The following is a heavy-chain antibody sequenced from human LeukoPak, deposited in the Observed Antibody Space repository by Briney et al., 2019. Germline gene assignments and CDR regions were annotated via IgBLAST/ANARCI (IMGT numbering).Heavy chain of an antibody. V-gene: IGHV3-53*01. CDR3: ARDEATSGGGLAS. CDR2: MYTGGTT. Sequence: GGSLRLSCSASGFTVSGTHMSWVRQAPGKGLEWVSAMYTGGTTYYADSVTGRFTVSRDTSRNTLFLHMNSLRAEDTAVYYCARDEATSGGGLASWGQGTLVIVSS. D-gene: IGHD3-16*01. J-gene: IGHJ5*01. CDR1: GFTVSGTH.